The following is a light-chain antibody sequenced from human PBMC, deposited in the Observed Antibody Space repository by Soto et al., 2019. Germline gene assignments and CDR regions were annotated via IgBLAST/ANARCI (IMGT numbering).Light chain of an antibody. CDR1: SSDVGAYNY. Sequence: QSVLTQPASVSGSPRQLITISCTGTSSDVGAYNYVSWYQQHPGKAPKLMIYDVSNRPSGVSNRFSGSKSGNTASLTISGLQAEDEADYYCSSYTSSSTVVFGGGTKLTVL. CDR3: SSYTSSSTVV. V-gene: IGLV2-14*01. CDR2: DVS. J-gene: IGLJ2*01.